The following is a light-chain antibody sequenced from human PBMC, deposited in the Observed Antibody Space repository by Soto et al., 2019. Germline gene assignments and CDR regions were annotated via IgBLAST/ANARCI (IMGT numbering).Light chain of an antibody. CDR3: QQFNSYPQT. V-gene: IGKV1-13*02. CDR2: DAS. J-gene: IGKJ1*01. Sequence: AIHLTQSPSSLSASVGDRVTPTCRASKGISSALAWYQQKPGKAPKLLIYDASSLESGVPSRFSGSGSGTDFTLTISSLQPEDFATYYCQQFNSYPQTFGQGTKVEIK. CDR1: KGISSA.